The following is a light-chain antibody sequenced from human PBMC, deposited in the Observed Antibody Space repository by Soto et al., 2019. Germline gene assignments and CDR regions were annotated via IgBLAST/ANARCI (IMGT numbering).Light chain of an antibody. J-gene: IGKJ5*01. CDR3: QQYSKWPIT. Sequence: EIVLTQSPGILSLSPGERATLSCRASQSVNSNYLAWYQQHPGQPPRLLIYGISTRATGIPARFSGSGSGTEFSLTISSLQSEDFAVYYCQQYSKWPITFGQGTRLEIK. CDR1: QSVNSN. CDR2: GIS. V-gene: IGKV3-15*01.